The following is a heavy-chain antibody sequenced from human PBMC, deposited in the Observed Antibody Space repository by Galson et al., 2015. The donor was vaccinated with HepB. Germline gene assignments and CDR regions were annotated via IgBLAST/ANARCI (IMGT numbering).Heavy chain of an antibody. CDR3: AGVGHTIFGVVILPDAFDI. CDR1: GFTFSSYS. J-gene: IGHJ3*02. Sequence: SLRLSCAASGFTFSSYSMNWVRQAPGKGLEWVSSISSSSSYIYYADSVKGRFTISRDNAKNSLYLQMNSLRAEDTAVYYCAGVGHTIFGVVILPDAFDIWGQGTMVTVSS. V-gene: IGHV3-21*01. CDR2: ISSSSSYI. D-gene: IGHD3-3*01.